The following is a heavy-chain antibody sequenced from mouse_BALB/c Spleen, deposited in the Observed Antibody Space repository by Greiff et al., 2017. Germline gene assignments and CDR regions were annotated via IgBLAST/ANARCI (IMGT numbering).Heavy chain of an antibody. CDR1: GYTFTSYT. CDR3: ASHYYRKDY. J-gene: IGHJ2*01. CDR2: INPSSGYT. Sequence: QVQLQQSAAELARPGASVKMSCKASGYTFTSYTMHWVKQRPGQGLEWIGYINPSSGYTEYNQKFKDKTTLTADKSSSTAYMQLSSLTSEDSAVYDCASHYYRKDYWGEGTTRTGSA. V-gene: IGHV1-4*02. D-gene: IGHD2-14*01.